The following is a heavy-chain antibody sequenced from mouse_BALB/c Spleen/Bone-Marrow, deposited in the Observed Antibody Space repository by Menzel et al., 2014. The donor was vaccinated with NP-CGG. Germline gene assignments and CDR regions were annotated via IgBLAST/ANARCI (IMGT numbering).Heavy chain of an antibody. CDR2: IDPANGNT. V-gene: IGHV14-3*02. D-gene: IGHD2-2*01. Sequence: EVQLQQSGAELVKPGASVKLSCTASGFNIEDTYAHWVKQRPEQGLEWIGRIDPANGNTKYDPKFQGKATVTSDTSSNTAYLHLNSLTSEDTAVYYCAEGYDSWFAYWGQGTLVTVSA. CDR1: GFNIEDTY. CDR3: AEGYDSWFAY. J-gene: IGHJ3*01.